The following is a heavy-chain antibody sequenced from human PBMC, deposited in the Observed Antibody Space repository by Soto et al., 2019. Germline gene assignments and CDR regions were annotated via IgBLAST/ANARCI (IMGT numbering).Heavy chain of an antibody. D-gene: IGHD4-4*01. Sequence: SETLSLTCTVSGGSVRSGSYYWSWIRQPPGKGLEWIGYIYYSGSTNYNPSLKSRVTISVDTSKNQFSLKLSSVTAADTAVYYCAREGNSHDAFDIWGQGKMVTVSS. CDR3: AREGNSHDAFDI. CDR2: IYYSGST. V-gene: IGHV4-61*01. CDR1: GGSVRSGSYY. J-gene: IGHJ3*02.